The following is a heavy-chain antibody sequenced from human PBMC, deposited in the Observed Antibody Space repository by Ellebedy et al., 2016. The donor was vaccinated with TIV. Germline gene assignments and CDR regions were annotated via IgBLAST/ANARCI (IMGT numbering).Heavy chain of an antibody. CDR2: IFSNDEK. CDR1: GFSLSNARMG. V-gene: IGHV2-26*01. D-gene: IGHD5-18*01. Sequence: SGPTLAKPTETLTLTCTVSGFSLSNARMGVSWIRQPPGKALEWLAHIFSNDEKSYSTSLKSRLTISKDTSKSQVVLTMTNMDPVDTATYYCARIGGYSYGLPFDYWGQGTLVTVSS. J-gene: IGHJ4*02. CDR3: ARIGGYSYGLPFDY.